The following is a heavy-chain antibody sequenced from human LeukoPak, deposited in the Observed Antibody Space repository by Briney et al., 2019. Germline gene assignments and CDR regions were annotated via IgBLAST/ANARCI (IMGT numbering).Heavy chain of an antibody. CDR3: ARLGIAAAGTWWFDP. Sequence: GGSLRLSCAASGFTFSSYWMSWVRQAPGKGLEWVANIKQDGSEKYYVDSVKGRFTISRDNAKNSLYLQMNSPRAEDTAVYYCARLGIAAAGTWWFDPWGQGTLVTVSS. CDR1: GFTFSSYW. J-gene: IGHJ5*02. D-gene: IGHD6-13*01. V-gene: IGHV3-7*01. CDR2: IKQDGSEK.